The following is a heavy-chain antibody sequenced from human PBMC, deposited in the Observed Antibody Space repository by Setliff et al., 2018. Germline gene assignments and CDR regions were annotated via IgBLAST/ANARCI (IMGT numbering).Heavy chain of an antibody. D-gene: IGHD2-15*01. CDR2: IITNTGKT. CDR3: ARERATIVVEPDQAFFHH. CDR1: GYTFTNYG. J-gene: IGHJ1*01. V-gene: IGHV1-18*01. Sequence: GASVKVSCKASGYTFTNYGFTWVRQAPGQGLEWMGMIITNTGKTSYPKKFQGRVTMTTDTYTGTGYMELRSLTSDDTAVYYCARERATIVVEPDQAFFHHWGQGTLVTVS.